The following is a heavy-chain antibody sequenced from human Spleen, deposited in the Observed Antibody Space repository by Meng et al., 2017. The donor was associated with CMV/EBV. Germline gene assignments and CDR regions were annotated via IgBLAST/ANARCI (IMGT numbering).Heavy chain of an antibody. CDR1: GGSISLGSCY. Sequence: TVSGGSISLGSCYWGWVRQFPGRGLESIGRIYYTGDIFYNPSLKGRLTIAPDTSKNQWSLSLKFMTVADAAVYYCVRIRVGHSSPIDFWGRGTLVTVSS. V-gene: IGHV4-31*02. D-gene: IGHD1-26*01. J-gene: IGHJ4*01. CDR2: IYYTGDI. CDR3: VRIRVGHSSPIDF.